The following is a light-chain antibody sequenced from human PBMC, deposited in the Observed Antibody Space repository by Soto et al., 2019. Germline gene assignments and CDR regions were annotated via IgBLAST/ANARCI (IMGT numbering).Light chain of an antibody. CDR2: AAS. CDR1: QDIASY. V-gene: IGKV1-9*01. J-gene: IGKJ2*01. CDR3: QQLNVNLL. Sequence: IQLTQSPSSLSASIGDRVTITCRASQDIASYLAWYQQKPGNAPKLLIYAASNLHSGVPSRVSGSGSGTDFTLTISSLQPEDFVTYYCQQLNVNLLFGQGTKLEIK.